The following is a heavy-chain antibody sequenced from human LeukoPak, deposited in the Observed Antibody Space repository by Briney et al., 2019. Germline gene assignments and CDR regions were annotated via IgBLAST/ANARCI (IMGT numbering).Heavy chain of an antibody. CDR2: ISNDGSLT. Sequence: GGSLRLSCAASGFAFSDYYMSWIRQSPGKGLEWIAYISNDGSLTYYADSVKGRFTISRDNADNSLFLQMDSLRVDDTAVYYCAKVSVPDIVVVPAAIGAAFDIWGQGTMVTVSS. V-gene: IGHV3-11*01. D-gene: IGHD2-2*01. J-gene: IGHJ3*02. CDR3: AKVSVPDIVVVPAAIGAAFDI. CDR1: GFAFSDYY.